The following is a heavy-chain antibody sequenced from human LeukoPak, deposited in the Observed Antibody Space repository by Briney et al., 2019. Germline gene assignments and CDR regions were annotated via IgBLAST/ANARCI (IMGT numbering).Heavy chain of an antibody. V-gene: IGHV3-30*02. Sequence: GGSLRLSCAASGFTFSSYAMSWVRQAPGKGLEWVAFIRYDGSNKYYADSVKGRFTISRDNSKNTLYLQMNSLRAEDTAVYYCAKDAVTVRGVIITGDYWGQGTLVTVSS. D-gene: IGHD3-10*01. CDR1: GFTFSSYA. CDR3: AKDAVTVRGVIITGDY. J-gene: IGHJ4*02. CDR2: IRYDGSNK.